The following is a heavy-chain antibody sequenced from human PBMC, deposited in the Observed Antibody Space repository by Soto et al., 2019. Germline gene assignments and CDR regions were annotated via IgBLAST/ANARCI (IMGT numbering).Heavy chain of an antibody. CDR1: GGSVSSGSYY. CDR2: IYYSGST. V-gene: IGHV4-61*01. Sequence: SETLSLTCTVSGGSVSSGSYYWSWIRQPPGKGLEWIGYIYYSGSTNYNPSLKSRVTISVDTSKNQFSLKLSSVTAADTAVYYCATGTGFWGQGTLVTVSS. CDR3: ATGTGF. J-gene: IGHJ4*02. D-gene: IGHD1-1*01.